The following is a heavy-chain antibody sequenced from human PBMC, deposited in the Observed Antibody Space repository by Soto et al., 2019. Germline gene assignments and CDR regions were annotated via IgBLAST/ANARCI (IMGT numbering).Heavy chain of an antibody. CDR3: ARDRVGIAEVGRYYYFGMDV. J-gene: IGHJ6*02. CDR1: GGPFTTYA. CDR2: IIPIFGTI. D-gene: IGHD6-13*01. V-gene: IGHV1-69*06. Sequence: QVQLVQSGAEMKKPGSSVTVSCQGSGGPFTTYAISWVRQAPGQGLEWMGRIIPIFGTISHAQKFQGRVTITADKFTTTAYMKLSSLRSEDTAVYYCARDRVGIAEVGRYYYFGMDVWGQGTAVTVSS.